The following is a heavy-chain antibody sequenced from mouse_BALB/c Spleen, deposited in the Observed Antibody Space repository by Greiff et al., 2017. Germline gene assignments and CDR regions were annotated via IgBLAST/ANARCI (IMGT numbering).Heavy chain of an antibody. D-gene: IGHD1-2*01. J-gene: IGHJ4*01. Sequence: EVKVEESGPGLVKPSQSLSLTCTVTGYSITSDYAWNWIRQFPGNKLEWMGYISYSGSTSYNPSLKSRISITRDTSKNQFFLQLNSVTTEDTATYYCARSDYYGYNYAMDYWGQGTSVTVSS. CDR2: ISYSGST. V-gene: IGHV3-2*02. CDR3: ARSDYYGYNYAMDY. CDR1: GYSITSDYA.